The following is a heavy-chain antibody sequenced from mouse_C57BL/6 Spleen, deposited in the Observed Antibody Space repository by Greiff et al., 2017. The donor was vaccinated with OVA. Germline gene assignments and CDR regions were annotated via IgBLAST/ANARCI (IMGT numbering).Heavy chain of an antibody. J-gene: IGHJ1*03. CDR2: INPSNGGT. CDR1: GYTFTSYW. V-gene: IGHV1-53*01. Sequence: QVQLQQPGTELVKPGASVKLSCKASGYTFTSYWMHWVKQRPGQGLEWIGNINPSNGGTNYNEKFKSKATLTVDKSSSTAYMQLSSLTSEDSAVYYGARSIGTTVVADWYFDVWGTGTTVTVSS. D-gene: IGHD1-1*01. CDR3: ARSIGTTVVADWYFDV.